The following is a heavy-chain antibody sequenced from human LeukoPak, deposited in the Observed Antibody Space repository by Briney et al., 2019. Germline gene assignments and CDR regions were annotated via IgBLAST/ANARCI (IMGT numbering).Heavy chain of an antibody. CDR2: IYYSGST. Sequence: SETLSLTCTVSGGSISSSSYYWGWIRQPPGKGLEWVGSIYYSGSTYYNPSLKSRVTISVGTSKNQFSLKLSSVTAADTAVYYCARGGGYSSGSYYYYMDVWGKGTTVTVSS. CDR1: GGSISSSSYY. CDR3: ARGGGYSSGSYYYYMDV. J-gene: IGHJ6*03. D-gene: IGHD6-19*01. V-gene: IGHV4-39*07.